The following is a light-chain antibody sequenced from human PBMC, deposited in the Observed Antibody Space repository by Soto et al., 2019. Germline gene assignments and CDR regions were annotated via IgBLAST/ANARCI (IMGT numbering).Light chain of an antibody. V-gene: IGKV1-5*03. CDR2: KAS. CDR3: QQYNSNSEFS. CDR1: QSIGRW. Sequence: DIQMTQSPSTLSASVGDRVTITCRASQSIGRWLAWYQQKPGKAPKLLIYKASTLESGVPSRFSGSGSGTDFTLTFSSLQPDDFATYYCQQYNSNSEFSFGPGTKVDIK. J-gene: IGKJ3*01.